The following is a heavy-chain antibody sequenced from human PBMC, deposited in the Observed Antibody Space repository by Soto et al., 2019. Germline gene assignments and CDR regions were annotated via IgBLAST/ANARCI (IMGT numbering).Heavy chain of an antibody. V-gene: IGHV5-51*03. CDR2: IYPGDSDT. J-gene: IGHJ4*02. Sequence: VQLVQSGAEVKKPGASLKISCKGSGYSVTSYWIGWVRQMPGNGLEWMGIIYPGDSDTRYSPSCQGQVTIPADKSISTAYPQWSSRKAPETAREYWARGYALSTARGIDYWGQGALGPVSS. CDR3: ARGYALSTARGIDY. CDR1: GYSVTSYW. D-gene: IGHD5-12*01.